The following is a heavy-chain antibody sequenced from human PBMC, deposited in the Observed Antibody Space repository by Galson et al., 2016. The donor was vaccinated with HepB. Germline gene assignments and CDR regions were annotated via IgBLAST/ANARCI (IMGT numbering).Heavy chain of an antibody. CDR3: ARDRVRCKWAFDV. J-gene: IGHJ1*01. D-gene: IGHD3-9*01. V-gene: IGHV3-23*01. CDR1: GFTFSSHA. Sequence: SLRLSCAASGFTFSSHAMSWVRQAPGKGLEWVAGLSGTGASTYYADSVKGRFTVSRDNAKNSLYLQMNSLRAEDTAVYYCARDRVRCKWAFDVWGQGTLVIVSS. CDR2: LSGTGAST.